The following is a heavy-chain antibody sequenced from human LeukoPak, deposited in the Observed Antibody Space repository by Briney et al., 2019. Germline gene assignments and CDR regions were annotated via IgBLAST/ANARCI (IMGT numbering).Heavy chain of an antibody. D-gene: IGHD5-12*01. CDR1: GDSIRSYY. Sequence: PSETLSLTCTVSGDSIRSYYWSWIRQPAGKGLEWIGRVYTSGSTNYNPSLKSRVTMSIDTSKNQFSLKLSSVTAADTAVYYCARDQRWLRPLDYWGQGTLVTVSS. CDR3: ARDQRWLRPLDY. CDR2: VYTSGST. V-gene: IGHV4-4*07. J-gene: IGHJ4*02.